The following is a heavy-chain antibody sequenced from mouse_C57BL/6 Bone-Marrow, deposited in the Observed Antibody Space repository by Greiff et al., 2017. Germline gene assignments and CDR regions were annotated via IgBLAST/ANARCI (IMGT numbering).Heavy chain of an antibody. CDR2: ISDGGSYT. CDR3: ARALGRGFAY. D-gene: IGHD4-1*01. CDR1: GFTFSSYA. V-gene: IGHV5-4*01. Sequence: EVHLVESGGGLVKPGGSLKLSCAASGFTFSSYAMSWVRQTPEKRLEWVATISDGGSYTYYPDNVKGRFTISRDNAKNNLYLQMSHLKSEDTAMYYCARALGRGFAYWGQGTLVTVSA. J-gene: IGHJ3*01.